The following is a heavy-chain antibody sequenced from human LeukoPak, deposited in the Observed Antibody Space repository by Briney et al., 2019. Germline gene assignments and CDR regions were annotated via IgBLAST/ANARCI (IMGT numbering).Heavy chain of an antibody. CDR3: ARGGSGWPNWFDP. J-gene: IGHJ5*02. CDR2: IYYSGST. CDR1: GGSISTYY. V-gene: IGHV4-59*01. Sequence: SETLSLTCTVSGGSISTYYWSWIRQPPGKGLEWIGYIYYSGSTNYNPSPKSRVTISVDTSKNQFSLKLTSVTAADTAVYYCARGGSGWPNWFDPWGQGTLVTVSS. D-gene: IGHD6-19*01.